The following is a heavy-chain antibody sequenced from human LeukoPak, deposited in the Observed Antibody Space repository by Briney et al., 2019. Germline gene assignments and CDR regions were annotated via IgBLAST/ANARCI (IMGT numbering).Heavy chain of an antibody. CDR3: ARELGYYMDV. D-gene: IGHD3-16*01. V-gene: IGHV3-21*01. J-gene: IGHJ6*03. CDR1: GFTFSTYS. Sequence: GGSLRLSCAASGFTFSTYSMNWVRQAPGKGLEWGSSISSRSSYIYYADSVKGRFTISRDNAKNTLNLQMNSLRAEDTAVYYCARELGYYMDVWGKGTTVTVSS. CDR2: ISSRSSYI.